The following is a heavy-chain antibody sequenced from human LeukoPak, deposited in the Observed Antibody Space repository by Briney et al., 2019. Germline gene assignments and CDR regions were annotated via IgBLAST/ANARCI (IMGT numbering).Heavy chain of an antibody. Sequence: ASVKVSCKASGYTFTSYGIRWVRQAPGQGLEWMGWISAYNGNTNYAQKLQGRVTMTTDTSTSTAYMELRSLRSDDTAVYYCAGSNLRDAVGLRLTYFDGWGEPSPVS. CDR3: AGSNLRDAVGLRLTYFDG. CDR1: GYTFTSYG. J-gene: IGHJ4*01. CDR2: ISAYNGNT. V-gene: IGHV1-18*04. D-gene: IGHD3-16*01.